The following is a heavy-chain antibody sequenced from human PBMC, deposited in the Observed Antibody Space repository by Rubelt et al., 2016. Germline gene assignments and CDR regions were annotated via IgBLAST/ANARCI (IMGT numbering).Heavy chain of an antibody. CDR3: ARDASSVTTDTSEY. CDR1: GYTFTSYA. V-gene: IGHV1-3*01. J-gene: IGHJ4*02. D-gene: IGHD1-1*01. Sequence: SGAEVKKPGASVKVSCKASGYTFTSYAMHWVRQAPGQRLEWMGWINAGNGNTKYSQKFQGRVTITRDTSASTAYMELSSLRSEDTAVYYCARDASSVTTDTSEYWGQGTLVTVSS. CDR2: INAGNGNT.